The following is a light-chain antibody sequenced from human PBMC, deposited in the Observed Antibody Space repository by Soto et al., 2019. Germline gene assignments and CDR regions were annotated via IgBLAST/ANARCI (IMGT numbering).Light chain of an antibody. J-gene: IGKJ4*01. V-gene: IGKV1-39*01. Sequence: DIQMTQSPSSLSASVGDRVTITCRASHEIGTYLNWYQHKPGKAPELLISAASTLRGGVPSRFSGSGSGTDFTLTISNLQPEDFATYYCQHTSDPFGGGTKVEI. CDR2: AAS. CDR1: HEIGTY. CDR3: QHTSDP.